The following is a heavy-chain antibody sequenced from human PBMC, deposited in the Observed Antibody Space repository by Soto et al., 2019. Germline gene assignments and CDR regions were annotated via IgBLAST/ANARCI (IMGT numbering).Heavy chain of an antibody. V-gene: IGHV3-23*01. Sequence: EVQLLESGGGLVQHGGSLRLSCAASGFTFTSCAMSWVRQAPGKGLEWVTGISGSGATLYYTESVKGRFTISRDNSKKTLYLRMNSLRADDTAVYYCVSSVVPAAPLGVDYWGQGTLVTVSS. CDR1: GFTFTSCA. J-gene: IGHJ4*02. CDR3: VSSVVPAAPLGVDY. CDR2: ISGSGATL. D-gene: IGHD2-2*01.